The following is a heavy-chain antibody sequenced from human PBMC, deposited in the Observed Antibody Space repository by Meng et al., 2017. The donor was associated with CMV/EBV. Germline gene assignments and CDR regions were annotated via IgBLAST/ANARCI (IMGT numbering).Heavy chain of an antibody. Sequence: GESLKISCAASGFTFSSYEMNWVRQAPGKGLEWVSYISSGGSTIYYADSVKGRFTISRDNAKNSLYLQMNSLRAEDTAVYYCARADGVYSSSWYWFDPWGQGTLVTVSS. J-gene: IGHJ5*02. CDR3: ARADGVYSSSWYWFDP. D-gene: IGHD6-13*01. V-gene: IGHV3-48*03. CDR1: GFTFSSYE. CDR2: ISSGGSTI.